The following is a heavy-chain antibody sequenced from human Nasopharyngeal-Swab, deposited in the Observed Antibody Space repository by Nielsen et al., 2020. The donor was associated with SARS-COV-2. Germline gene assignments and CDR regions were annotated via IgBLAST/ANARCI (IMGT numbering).Heavy chain of an antibody. J-gene: IGHJ2*01. V-gene: IGHV4-30-4*01. CDR1: GGSFSGYY. Sequence: LRLSCAVYGGSFSGYYWSWIRQPPGKGLEWIGYIYYSGSTYYNPSLKSRVTISVDTSKNQFSLKLSSVTAADTAVYYCAREQERYFDLWGRGTLVTVSS. CDR2: IYYSGST. CDR3: AREQERYFDL.